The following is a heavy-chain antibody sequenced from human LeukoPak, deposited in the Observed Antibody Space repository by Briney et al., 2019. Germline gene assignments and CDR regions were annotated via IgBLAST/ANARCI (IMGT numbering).Heavy chain of an antibody. D-gene: IGHD3-10*01. J-gene: IGHJ6*03. CDR1: GYTFTSYA. CDR2: INTNTGNP. Sequence: ASVKVSCKASGYTFTSYAMNWVRQAPGQGLEWMGWINTNTGNPTYAQGFTGRFVFSLDTSVSTAYLQISSLKAEDTAVYYCARDSYSLWFGELLPNYYYYYMDVWGKGTTVTVSS. CDR3: ARDSYSLWFGELLPNYYYYYMDV. V-gene: IGHV7-4-1*02.